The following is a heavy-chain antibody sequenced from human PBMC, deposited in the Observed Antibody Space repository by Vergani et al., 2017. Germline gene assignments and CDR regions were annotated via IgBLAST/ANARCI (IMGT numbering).Heavy chain of an antibody. CDR3: ARVDTQVPATSHFYYMDV. CDR2: IFYSGHT. D-gene: IGHD6-25*01. Sequence: QVQLQESGPGVVKPSQTLSLTCAVSGGSISSGDHCWTWIRQRPGKGLEWSGYIFYSGHTYDNPSLRSRLTISVDTSQNKFSLKLRSVTAADTAVYYCARVDTQVPATSHFYYMDVWGKGTTVVVSS. V-gene: IGHV4-31*11. J-gene: IGHJ6*03. CDR1: GGSISSGDHC.